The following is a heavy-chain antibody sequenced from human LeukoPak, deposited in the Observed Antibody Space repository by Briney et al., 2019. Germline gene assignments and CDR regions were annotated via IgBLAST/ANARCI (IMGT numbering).Heavy chain of an antibody. V-gene: IGHV3-7*01. CDR1: GFTFSNYR. Sequence: GGSLRLSCAASGFTFSNYRMTWVRPAPGKGLEWVANIKPDGSEKYYVDSVKGRFSISRDNAKNSLYLQMDSLRAEDTAVYYCARGVGYCSTTSCRDYYYMDVWGKGTTVTVSS. CDR3: ARGVGYCSTTSCRDYYYMDV. CDR2: IKPDGSEK. J-gene: IGHJ6*03. D-gene: IGHD2-2*01.